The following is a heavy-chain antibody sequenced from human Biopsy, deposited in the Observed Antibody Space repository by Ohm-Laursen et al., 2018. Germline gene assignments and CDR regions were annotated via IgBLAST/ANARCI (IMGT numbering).Heavy chain of an antibody. CDR2: INCKTGAT. D-gene: IGHD2-8*01. V-gene: IGHV1-2*02. CDR3: ARDPLNGHKHFDY. Sequence: ASVKVSCKASSYTFTDYNIHWMRQAPGQGLEWLGYINCKTGATNYAQKFQGTVTMTRDTSISTAYLALGSLRSTDTAIYYCARDPLNGHKHFDYWGQGPLVTVSS. CDR1: SYTFTDYN. J-gene: IGHJ4*02.